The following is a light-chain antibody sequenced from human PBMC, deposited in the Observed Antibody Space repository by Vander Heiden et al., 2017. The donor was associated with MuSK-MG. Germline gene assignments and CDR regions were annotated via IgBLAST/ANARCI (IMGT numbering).Light chain of an antibody. Sequence: DIVMTQSPDTLSLSLGERATINCRSSQSVLYNSNNYLAWYQQKPGRRHRLRIYWACARESGVPDRYNGSGSGTDFNLTISNRKAEDVAVYYCQQYFNTLPLTFGGGTKVEIK. V-gene: IGKV4-1*01. J-gene: IGKJ4*01. CDR1: QSVLYNSNNY. CDR2: WAC. CDR3: QQYFNTLPLT.